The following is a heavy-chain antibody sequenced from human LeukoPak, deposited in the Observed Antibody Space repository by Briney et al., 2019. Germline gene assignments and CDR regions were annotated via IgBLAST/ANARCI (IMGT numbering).Heavy chain of an antibody. CDR1: GFTFSSYA. Sequence: GGSLRLSCAASGFTFSSYAMSWVRQAPGKGLGWVSAISGSGGSTYYADSVKGRFTISRDNSKSTLYLQMNSLRAEDTAVYYCANSRYDILTGYPTPLDYWGQGTLVTVSS. V-gene: IGHV3-23*01. CDR3: ANSRYDILTGYPTPLDY. CDR2: ISGSGGST. D-gene: IGHD3-9*01. J-gene: IGHJ4*02.